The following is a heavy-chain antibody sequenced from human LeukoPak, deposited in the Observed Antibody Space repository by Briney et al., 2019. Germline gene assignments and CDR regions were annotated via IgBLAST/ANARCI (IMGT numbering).Heavy chain of an antibody. V-gene: IGHV3-23*01. CDR2: INHNGNNT. CDR1: GFTFSSYA. Sequence: GGSLRLSCGASGFTFSSYAMSWVRQAPGKGLEWVSTINHNGNNTYYADSVKGRFTISRDNFKDTLYLQMNSLRAEDTAVYYCAKALANWGQGTLVTVSS. CDR3: AKALAN. J-gene: IGHJ4*02.